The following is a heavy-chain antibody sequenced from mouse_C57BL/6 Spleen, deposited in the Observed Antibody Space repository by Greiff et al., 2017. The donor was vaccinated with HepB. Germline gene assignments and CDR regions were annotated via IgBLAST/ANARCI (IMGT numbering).Heavy chain of an antibody. CDR1: EYEFPSHD. J-gene: IGHJ4*01. CDR2: INSDGGST. D-gene: IGHD2-3*01. V-gene: IGHV5-2*01. Sequence: EVKLMESGGGLVQPGESLKLSCESNEYEFPSHDMSWVRKTPEKRLELVAAINSDGGSTYYPDTMERRFIISRDNTEKTLYLQMSSLRSEDTALYYCARHANDGSYGRGAMDYWGQGTSVTVSS. CDR3: ARHANDGSYGRGAMDY.